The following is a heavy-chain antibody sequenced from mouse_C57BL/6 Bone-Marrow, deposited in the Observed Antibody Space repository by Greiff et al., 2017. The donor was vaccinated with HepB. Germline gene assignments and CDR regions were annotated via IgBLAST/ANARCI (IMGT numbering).Heavy chain of an antibody. J-gene: IGHJ4*01. CDR1: GFTFSSYA. CDR2: ISDGGSYT. CDR3: AREGLRRRHYYAMDY. Sequence: EVKLMESGGGLVKPGGSLKLSCAASGFTFSSYAMSWVRQTPEKRLEWVATISDGGSYTYYPDNVKGRFTISRDNAKNNLYLQMSHLKSEDTAMYYCAREGLRRRHYYAMDYWGQGTSVTVSS. D-gene: IGHD2-4*01. V-gene: IGHV5-4*01.